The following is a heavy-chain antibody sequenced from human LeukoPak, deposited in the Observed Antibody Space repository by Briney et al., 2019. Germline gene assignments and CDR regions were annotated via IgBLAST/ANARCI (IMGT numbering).Heavy chain of an antibody. CDR1: GFTFSSYW. Sequence: GVSLRLSCAASGFTFSSYWMHWVRQAPGKGLVWVSRISSDGSRTTYADSVKGRFTISRDNAKNTLYLQMNSLRAEDTAVFYCVRESYCSGGSCYSGRAFDIWGQGTMVTVSS. CDR3: VRESYCSGGSCYSGRAFDI. CDR2: ISSDGSRT. D-gene: IGHD2-15*01. V-gene: IGHV3-74*01. J-gene: IGHJ3*02.